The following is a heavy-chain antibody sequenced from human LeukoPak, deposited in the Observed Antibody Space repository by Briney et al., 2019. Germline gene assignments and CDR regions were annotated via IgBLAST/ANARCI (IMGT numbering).Heavy chain of an antibody. CDR1: GGSIRSYY. J-gene: IGHJ4*02. V-gene: IGHV4-59*01. CDR2: IYYSGST. D-gene: IGHD3-22*01. Sequence: SSETLSLTCTVSGGSIRSYYWSWIRQPPGKGLEWIGYIYYSGSTNYNPSLESRVTFSVDTSKNQFSLKLSSVTAADTALYYCARGTYYYDTAFDYWGQGTLVTVSS. CDR3: ARGTYYYDTAFDY.